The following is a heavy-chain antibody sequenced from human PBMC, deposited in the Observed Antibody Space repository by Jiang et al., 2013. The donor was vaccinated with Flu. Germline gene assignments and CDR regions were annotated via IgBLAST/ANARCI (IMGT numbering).Heavy chain of an antibody. CDR2: IDWADDK. Sequence: KPTQTLTLTCTFSGFSLTTSGMRVTWIRQPPGKALEWLARIDWADDKFYSTSLKTRLTISKDTSKNQVVLTMTNMDPVDTATYYCARMTSYYDSSGYYALSAFDIWGQGTMVTVSS. V-gene: IGHV2-70*04. CDR1: GFSLTTSGMR. D-gene: IGHD3-22*01. J-gene: IGHJ3*02. CDR3: ARMTSYYDSSGYYALSAFDI.